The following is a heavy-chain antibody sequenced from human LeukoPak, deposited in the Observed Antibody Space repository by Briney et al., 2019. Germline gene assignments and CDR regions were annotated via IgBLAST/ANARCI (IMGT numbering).Heavy chain of an antibody. CDR1: GLTFSSYE. CDR3: VRQGGGDNCR. CDR2: MYPWGSA. V-gene: IGHV3-66*02. Sequence: GGSLRLSCAAAGLTFSSYEMNWVRQAPGKGLEWVSIMYPWGSAFYTDSVKGRFTVTRDESKNMMFLQMNTLRPDDTAMYYCVRQGGGDNCRWGQGALVTVSS. D-gene: IGHD4-23*01. J-gene: IGHJ4*01.